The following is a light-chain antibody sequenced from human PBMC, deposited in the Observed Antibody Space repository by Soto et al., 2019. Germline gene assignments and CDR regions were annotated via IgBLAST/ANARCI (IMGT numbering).Light chain of an antibody. Sequence: DIQMTQSPFTLSASVGDRVTITCRASQSVGNWLAWYQQKPGKVPKLLIFQASILETGVPSRFSGSGSGTEFTLSINSLQPDDFATYYGQHYDVYPYTFGQGTKLEIK. CDR1: QSVGNW. V-gene: IGKV1-5*03. J-gene: IGKJ2*01. CDR3: QHYDVYPYT. CDR2: QAS.